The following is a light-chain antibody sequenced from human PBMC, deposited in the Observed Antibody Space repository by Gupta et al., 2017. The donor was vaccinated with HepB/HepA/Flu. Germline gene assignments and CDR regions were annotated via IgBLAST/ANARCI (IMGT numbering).Light chain of an antibody. CDR2: SRY. J-gene: IGLJ3*02. Sequence: QSVLTQPPSASGTPGQRVTISCSGGSSNIGINPVSWYQQLPGTDPKRRIVSRYQRPSGVTDRLLAYKSGKYASREIRGLQSEDEADDYWEEWDDRLDVVVFGGGTKLTVL. CDR3: EEWDDRLDVVV. CDR1: SSNIGINP. V-gene: IGLV1-44*01.